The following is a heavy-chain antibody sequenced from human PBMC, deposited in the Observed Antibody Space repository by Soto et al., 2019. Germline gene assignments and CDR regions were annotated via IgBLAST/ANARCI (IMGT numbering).Heavy chain of an antibody. Sequence: TLSLTCTVSGGSISSGGYYWSWIRQHPGKGLEWIGYIYYSGSTYYNPSLKSRVTISVDTSKNQFSLKLSSVTAADTAVYYCARVGLSGYDYTFDYWGQGTLVTVSS. CDR1: GGSISSGGYY. J-gene: IGHJ4*02. V-gene: IGHV4-31*03. CDR3: ARVGLSGYDYTFDY. CDR2: IYYSGST. D-gene: IGHD5-12*01.